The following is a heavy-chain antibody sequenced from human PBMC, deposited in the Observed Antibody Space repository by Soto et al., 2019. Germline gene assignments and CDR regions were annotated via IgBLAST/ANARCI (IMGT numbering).Heavy chain of an antibody. V-gene: IGHV4-31*03. CDR2: IYFNGGT. Sequence: PSETLSLTCTVSGGSISSGAYYWNWIRQRPGKGLEWIGHIYFNGGTYYNPSLKSRVTMSLDTSKNQFSLRLTSVTAADTAVYYCARVRRSTPDFDCWGPGTLVTVSS. CDR3: ARVRRSTPDFDC. D-gene: IGHD4-17*01. CDR1: GGSISSGAYY. J-gene: IGHJ4*02.